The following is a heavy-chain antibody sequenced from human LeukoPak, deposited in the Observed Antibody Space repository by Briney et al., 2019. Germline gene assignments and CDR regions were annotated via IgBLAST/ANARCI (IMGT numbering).Heavy chain of an antibody. CDR3: ARAGPPAFDP. CDR1: GFTFTNFE. CDR2: ISYSGSTT. Sequence: PGRSLRLSCAASGFTFTNFEMNWVRQAPGKGLEWVSYISYSGSTTSYADSVKGRFTISRDNAKNSLYLHMNSLRAEDTAVYYCARAGPPAFDPWAQGTRVSVSS. V-gene: IGHV3-48*03. J-gene: IGHJ5*02.